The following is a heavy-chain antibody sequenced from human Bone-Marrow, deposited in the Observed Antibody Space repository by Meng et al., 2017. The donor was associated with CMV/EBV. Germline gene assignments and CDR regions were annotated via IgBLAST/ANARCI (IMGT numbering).Heavy chain of an antibody. J-gene: IGHJ6*02. V-gene: IGHV3-21*01. D-gene: IGHD4-11*01. CDR3: ARDRDYPQSGMDV. Sequence: GESLKISCAASGFTFGSYSMNWVRQAPGKGLEWVSSISSSSSYIYYADSVKGRFTISRDNAKNSLYLQMNSLRAEDTAVYYCARDRDYPQSGMDVWGQGTTVTVSS. CDR2: ISSSSSYI. CDR1: GFTFGSYS.